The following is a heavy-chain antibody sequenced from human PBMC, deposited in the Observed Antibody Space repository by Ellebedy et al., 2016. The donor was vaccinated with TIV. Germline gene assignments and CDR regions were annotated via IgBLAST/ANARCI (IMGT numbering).Heavy chain of an antibody. CDR3: ARAQLWLRYYMDV. J-gene: IGHJ6*03. V-gene: IGHV1-2*02. CDR1: GYTFTGYY. D-gene: IGHD5-18*01. CDR2: INPNSGGT. Sequence: ASVKVSCXASGYTFTGYYMHWVRQAPGQGLEWMGWINPNSGGTNYAQKFQGRVTMTRDTSISTAYMELSRLRSDDTAVYYCARAQLWLRYYMDVWGKGTTVTVSS.